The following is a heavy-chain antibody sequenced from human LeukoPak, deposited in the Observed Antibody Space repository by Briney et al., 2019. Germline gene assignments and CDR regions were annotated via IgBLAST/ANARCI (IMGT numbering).Heavy chain of an antibody. J-gene: IGHJ4*02. D-gene: IGHD6-13*01. CDR1: GFTFSSYA. V-gene: IGHV3-30-3*01. CDR2: ISYDGINK. CDR3: AREQQQLADY. Sequence: GGSLRLSCEASGFTFSSYAMHWVRQAPGKGLEWVAVISYDGINKHNADSVKGRIIISRDNSKNTLYLQLNNLRAEDTAMYYCAREQQQLADYWGQGTLVTVSS.